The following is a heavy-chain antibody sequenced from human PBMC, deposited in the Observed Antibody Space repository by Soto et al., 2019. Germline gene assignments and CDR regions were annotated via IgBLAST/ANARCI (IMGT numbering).Heavy chain of an antibody. CDR3: ARRALLAVAGTIYYGMDV. J-gene: IGHJ6*02. V-gene: IGHV4-39*01. CDR1: GGSISGSYYY. D-gene: IGHD6-19*01. Sequence: PSETLSLTCAVSGGSISGSYYYWAWLRQSPGKGPEWIGSVFYTGFTSYNPSLESRVSVSVDTSKNQFSLKLSSVTAADTAVYYCARRALLAVAGTIYYGMDVWGQGTTVTVSS. CDR2: VFYTGFT.